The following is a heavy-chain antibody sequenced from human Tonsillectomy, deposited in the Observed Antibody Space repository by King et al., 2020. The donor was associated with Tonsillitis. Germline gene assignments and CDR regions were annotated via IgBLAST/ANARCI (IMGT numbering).Heavy chain of an antibody. J-gene: IGHJ6*03. CDR1: GGSISSSNSY. CDR2: IYHSGSGST. CDR3: ARQGGDGDYRYYYYYMDV. Sequence: QLQQSGPGLVKPSETLSLTCIVSGGSISSSNSYWGWIRQPPGKGLEWIGSIYHSGSGSTYYNPSLKSRVTISVDTSNNQFSLKLSSVTAADTAMYYCARQGGDGDYRYYYYYMDVWGKGTTVTVSS. D-gene: IGHD4-17*01. V-gene: IGHV4-39*01.